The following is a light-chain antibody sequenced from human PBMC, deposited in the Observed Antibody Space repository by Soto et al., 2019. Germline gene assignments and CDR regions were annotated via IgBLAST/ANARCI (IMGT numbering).Light chain of an antibody. V-gene: IGKV3D-20*02. CDR1: QSVSNDY. Sequence: EIVLTQSPGTLSLSPGERATLSCRASQSVSNDYLAWYQQKPGQAPRLLIYGASNRATGIPDRFSGSGSGTDFTLTISRLEPEDFAVYYCQQRSNWPPVTLGQGTRLEIK. CDR2: GAS. J-gene: IGKJ5*01. CDR3: QQRSNWPPVT.